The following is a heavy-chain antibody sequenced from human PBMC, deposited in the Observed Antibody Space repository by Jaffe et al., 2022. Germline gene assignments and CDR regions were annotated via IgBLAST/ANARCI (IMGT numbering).Heavy chain of an antibody. CDR3: TKDPDECGGDCY. V-gene: IGHV3-30*02. CDR2: INFDGRKK. D-gene: IGHD2-21*01. CDR1: GFTFSRYA. J-gene: IGHJ4*02. Sequence: QVQLVESGGGVVQPGGSLGLSCAASGFTFSRYAMHWVRQAPGKGLEWVAFINFDGRKKYYADSVKGRFTISRDDSKNTLYLQMSSLRFEDTAVYYCTKDPDECGGDCYWGQGTLVTVSS.